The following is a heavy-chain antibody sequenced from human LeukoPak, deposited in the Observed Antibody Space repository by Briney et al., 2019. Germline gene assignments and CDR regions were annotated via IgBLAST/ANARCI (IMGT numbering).Heavy chain of an antibody. CDR2: IYTSGST. CDR1: GGSISSGSYY. CDR3: ARGYSGSYSFDY. D-gene: IGHD1-26*01. Sequence: SQTLSLTCTVSGGSISSGSYYWGWIRQPAGKGLEWVGRIYTSGSTNYNPSLKSRVTISVIMSNNQFSLELSSVTAGDTAVYYCARGYSGSYSFDYWGQGTLVTVSS. V-gene: IGHV4-61*02. J-gene: IGHJ4*02.